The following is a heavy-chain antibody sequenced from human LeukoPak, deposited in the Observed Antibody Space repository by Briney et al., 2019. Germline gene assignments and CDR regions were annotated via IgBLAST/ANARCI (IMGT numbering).Heavy chain of an antibody. CDR2: IYYSGRT. CDR3: ARTGGYCSNISCYAVDY. CDR1: GGSISSSSYY. Sequence: PSETLSLTCTVSGGSISSSSYYWAWIRQPPGKGLEWIGSIYYSGRTSYNPSLKSRVTISVDTSKNQFSLKLSSVTAADTAVYYCARTGGYCSNISCYAVDYWGQGTWSPSPQ. V-gene: IGHV4-39*01. J-gene: IGHJ4*02. D-gene: IGHD2-2*01.